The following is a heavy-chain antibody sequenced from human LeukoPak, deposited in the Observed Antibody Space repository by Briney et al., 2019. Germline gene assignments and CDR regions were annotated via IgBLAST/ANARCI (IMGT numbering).Heavy chain of an antibody. CDR2: INPSGGST. J-gene: IGHJ3*02. CDR3: ARASPYCTNGVRSKAEGAFDI. Sequence: ASVKVSCTASGYTFTSYYMQWVRQAPGQGLEWMGIINPSGGSTSYAQKFQGRVTMTRDTSTSTVYMELSSLRSEDTAVYYCARASPYCTNGVRSKAEGAFDIWGQGTMVTVSS. CDR1: GYTFTSYY. V-gene: IGHV1-46*01. D-gene: IGHD2-8*01.